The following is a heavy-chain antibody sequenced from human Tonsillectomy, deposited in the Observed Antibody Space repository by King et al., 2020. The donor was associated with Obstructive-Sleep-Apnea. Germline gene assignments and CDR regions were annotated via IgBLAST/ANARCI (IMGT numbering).Heavy chain of an antibody. Sequence: QLQESGPGLVKPSETLSLTCSVSGGSISSYYWSWIRQPAGKGLEWIGRIYTTGSTKYNPSLKSRVTMSIDTSKNQFSLKLSSVTAADTAVYYCARDGSGTSYYGMDVWGQGTTVTVSS. J-gene: IGHJ6*02. CDR3: ARDGSGTSYYGMDV. V-gene: IGHV4-4*07. CDR1: GGSISSYY. CDR2: IYTTGST. D-gene: IGHD3-10*01.